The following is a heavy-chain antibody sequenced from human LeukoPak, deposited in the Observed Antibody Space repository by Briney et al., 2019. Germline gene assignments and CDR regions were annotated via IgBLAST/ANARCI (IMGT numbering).Heavy chain of an antibody. CDR1: GGSISSYY. CDR2: IYYSGST. CDR3: ARGACGDYWYFDL. D-gene: IGHD4-17*01. V-gene: IGHV4-59*01. J-gene: IGHJ2*01. Sequence: SETLPLTCTVSGGSISSYYWSWIRQPPGKGLEWIGYIYYSGSTNYNPSLKSRVTISVDTSKNQFSLKLSSVTAADTAVYYCARGACGDYWYFDLWGRGTLVTVSS.